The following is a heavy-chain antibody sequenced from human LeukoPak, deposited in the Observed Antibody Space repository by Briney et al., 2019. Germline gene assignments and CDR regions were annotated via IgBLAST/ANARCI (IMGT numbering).Heavy chain of an antibody. J-gene: IGHJ6*02. CDR1: GFTFSSYA. CDR2: KSYGGCNK. D-gene: IGHD2-2*01. V-gene: IGHV3-30-3*01. CDR3: ARGYCSSTSCRRLYYYYGMDV. Sequence: TGMSLRLSCAASGFTFSSYAMHWVRQAPGKGLEWVAVKSYGGCNKYYADSVKGRFTVSRDNSKNTLYLQMNSLRAEDTAVYYCARGYCSSTSCRRLYYYYGMDVWGQGTTV.